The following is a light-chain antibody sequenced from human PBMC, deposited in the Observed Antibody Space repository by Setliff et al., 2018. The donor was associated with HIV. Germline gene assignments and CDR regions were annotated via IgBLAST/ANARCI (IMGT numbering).Light chain of an antibody. CDR2: QDN. CDR3: QSFDSNTHQVV. J-gene: IGLJ2*01. V-gene: IGLV6-57*01. CDR1: TDDIATNY. Sequence: NFMLTQPHSVSESPGRTVTISCTRSTDDIATNYVQWYQQRPGSSPTTVIYQDNERPSGVPDRFSGSIDSSSNSAYLTISGLKTEDEADYYCQSFDSNTHQVVFGAGTQLTVL.